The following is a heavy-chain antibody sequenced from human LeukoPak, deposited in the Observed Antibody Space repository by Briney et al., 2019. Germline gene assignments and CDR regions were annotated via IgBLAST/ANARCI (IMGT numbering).Heavy chain of an antibody. CDR3: ARDQEDSSSWYVEYNWFDP. V-gene: IGHV3-53*01. J-gene: IGHJ5*02. CDR2: IHSGGNT. Sequence: PGGSLRLSCAASGFTVSSNYMSWVRQAPGKGLEWVSVIHSGGNTYYADSVKGRFTISRDNSKNTLYLQMNSLRAEDTAVYYCARDQEDSSSWYVEYNWFDPWGQGTLVTVSS. D-gene: IGHD6-13*01. CDR1: GFTVSSNY.